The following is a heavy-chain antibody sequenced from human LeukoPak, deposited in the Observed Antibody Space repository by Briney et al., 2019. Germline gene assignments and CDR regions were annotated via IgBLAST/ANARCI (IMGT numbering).Heavy chain of an antibody. D-gene: IGHD3-10*01. CDR1: GGSISSYY. CDR3: ARESRTGISDY. CDR2: IYTSGST. Sequence: SETLSLTCTVSGGSISSYYWSWIRQPPGKGLEWIGYIYTSGSTNYNPSHKSRVTISVDTSKNQSSLKLSSVTAADTAVYYCARESRTGISDYWGQGTLVTVSS. J-gene: IGHJ4*02. V-gene: IGHV4-4*09.